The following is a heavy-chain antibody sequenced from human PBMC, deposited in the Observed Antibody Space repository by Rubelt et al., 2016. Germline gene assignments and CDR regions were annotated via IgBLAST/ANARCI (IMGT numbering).Heavy chain of an antibody. CDR2: IYYGGST. CDR3: ARGIYGSGSHYYCGLDV. Sequence: QLQLQESGPGLVKPSETLSLTCTVSGDSISRYYWSWIRQPPGKGLEWIGYIYYGGSTNYNPSLKSRVTISVDTSKNQFSLKLSSVTAADTAVYYCARGIYGSGSHYYCGLDVWGQGTTVTVSS. D-gene: IGHD3-10*01. CDR1: GDSISRYY. J-gene: IGHJ6*02. V-gene: IGHV4-59*01.